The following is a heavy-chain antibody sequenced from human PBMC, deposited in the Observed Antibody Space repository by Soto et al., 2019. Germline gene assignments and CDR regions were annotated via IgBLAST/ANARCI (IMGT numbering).Heavy chain of an antibody. CDR3: ARGYEGHYDFWRFDP. CDR2: MNPNSGNT. V-gene: IGHV1-8*01. D-gene: IGHD3-3*01. J-gene: IGHJ5*02. CDR1: GYTFTSYD. Sequence: ASVKVSCKASGYTFTSYDINWVRQATGQGLEWMGWMNPNSGNTGYTQKFQGRVTMTRNTSISTAYMELSSLRSEDTAVYYCARGYEGHYDFWRFDPWGQGTLVTVSS.